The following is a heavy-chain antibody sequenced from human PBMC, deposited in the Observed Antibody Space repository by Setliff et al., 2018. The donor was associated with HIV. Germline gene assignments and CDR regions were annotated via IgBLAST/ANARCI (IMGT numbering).Heavy chain of an antibody. V-gene: IGHV4-39*07. CDR1: GGSISSSSYY. J-gene: IGHJ6*04. CDR3: ARGPPPSGMDV. CDR2: IYYSGSA. Sequence: SETLSLTCTVSGGSISSSSYYWGWIRQPPGKGLEWIGSIYYSGSAYYNPSLKSRITISVDTSKNQFSLKLSSVTAADTAGYYCARGPPPSGMDVWGKGTSVTVTS.